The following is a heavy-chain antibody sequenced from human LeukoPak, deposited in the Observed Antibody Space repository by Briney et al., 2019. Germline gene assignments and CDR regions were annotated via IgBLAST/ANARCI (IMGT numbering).Heavy chain of an antibody. CDR3: AREPSGYSGYDDAFDI. D-gene: IGHD5-12*01. CDR2: ISAYNGNT. Sequence: ASVKVSCKASGYTFTSYGISWVRQAPGQGLEWMGWISAYNGNTNYAQKLQGRVTMTRDMSTSTVYMELSSLRSEDTAVYYCAREPSGYSGYDDAFDIWGQGTMVTVSS. V-gene: IGHV1-18*01. CDR1: GYTFTSYG. J-gene: IGHJ3*02.